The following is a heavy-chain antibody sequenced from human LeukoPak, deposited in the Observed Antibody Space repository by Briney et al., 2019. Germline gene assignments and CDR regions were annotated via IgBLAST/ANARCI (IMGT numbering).Heavy chain of an antibody. D-gene: IGHD6-13*01. V-gene: IGHV1-2*02. CDR1: GYTFTGYY. CDR3: ARAAGYYYYGMDV. CDR2: INPNSGGT. Sequence: ASVKVSCKASGYTFTGYYMHWVRQDPGQGPEWMGWINPNSGGTNYAQKFQGRVAMTRDTSISTAYMELSRLRSDDTAVYYCARAAGYYYYGMDVWGQGTTVTVSS. J-gene: IGHJ6*02.